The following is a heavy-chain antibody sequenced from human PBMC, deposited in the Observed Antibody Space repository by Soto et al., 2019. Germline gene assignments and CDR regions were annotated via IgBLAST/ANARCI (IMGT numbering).Heavy chain of an antibody. V-gene: IGHV4-59*11. CDR3: TRANWYSEY. J-gene: IGHJ4*02. Sequence: PSETLSLTCTVSGGSISNHYWSWIRQPPGKGLEWIGYIYYNGNTNYNPSLKSRVTMSVDTSKNQISLKLSSVTVADTAVYYCTRANWYSEYXGQGTLVTVSS. CDR2: IYYNGNT. CDR1: GGSISNHY. D-gene: IGHD7-27*01.